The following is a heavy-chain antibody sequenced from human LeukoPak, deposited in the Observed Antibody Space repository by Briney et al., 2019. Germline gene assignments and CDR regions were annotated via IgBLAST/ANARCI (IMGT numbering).Heavy chain of an antibody. V-gene: IGHV3-30*02. CDR2: IRYDGSNK. J-gene: IGHJ6*03. D-gene: IGHD6-19*01. Sequence: GGSRRLSCAVSGFTFSSYGMHWVRQAPGKGLEWVAFIRYDGSNKYYADSVKGRFTISRDNSKNTLYLQMNSLRAEDTAVYCCAKDRIAVAYYYYYMDVWGKGTTVTISS. CDR1: GFTFSSYG. CDR3: AKDRIAVAYYYYYMDV.